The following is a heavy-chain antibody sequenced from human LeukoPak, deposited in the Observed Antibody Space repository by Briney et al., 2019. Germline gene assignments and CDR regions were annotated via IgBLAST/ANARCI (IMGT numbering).Heavy chain of an antibody. CDR2: ISYDGSNK. D-gene: IGHD3-10*02. Sequence: GGSLRLSCAASGFTLSSYAMSWVRQGPGKGLEWVAVISYDGSNKYYADSVKGRFTISRDNAKNSLYLQMNSLRAEDTAVYYCAELGITMIGGVWGKGTTVTISS. V-gene: IGHV3-30*18. CDR1: GFTLSSYA. CDR3: AELGITMIGGV. J-gene: IGHJ6*04.